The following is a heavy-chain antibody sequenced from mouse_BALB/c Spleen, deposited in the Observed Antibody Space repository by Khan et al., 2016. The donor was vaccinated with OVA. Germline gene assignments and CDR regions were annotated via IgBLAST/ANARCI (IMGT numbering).Heavy chain of an antibody. D-gene: IGHD2-1*01. CDR1: GFTFSTYA. V-gene: IGHV5-9-3*01. J-gene: IGHJ3*01. Sequence: EVQLQESGGGLVKPGGSLKLSCAASGFTFSTYAMSWVRQTPEKRLEWVATISSDGDYTYYPDNVTGRFTISRDNAKNTLYLQMSSLRSEDMAMYYCARSPYGTFAYWGQGTLVTVSA. CDR3: ARSPYGTFAY. CDR2: ISSDGDYT.